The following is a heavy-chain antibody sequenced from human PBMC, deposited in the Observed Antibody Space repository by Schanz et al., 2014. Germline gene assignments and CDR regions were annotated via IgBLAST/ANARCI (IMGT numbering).Heavy chain of an antibody. CDR3: ARGGPAYYFDD. CDR1: GITFSSHS. CDR2: ITYNGGTI. V-gene: IGHV3-48*01. J-gene: IGHJ4*02. Sequence: EVHLVESGGGLVQPGGSLRLSCAASGITFSSHSFNWVRQAPGKGLEWISYITYNGGTIYYADSVKGRFTISRDNAKNSLYLEMNSLRAEDTAVYYCARGGPAYYFDDWGQGTLVTVSS.